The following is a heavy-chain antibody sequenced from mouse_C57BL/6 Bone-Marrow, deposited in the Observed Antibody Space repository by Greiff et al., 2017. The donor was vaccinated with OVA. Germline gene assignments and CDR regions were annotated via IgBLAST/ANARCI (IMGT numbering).Heavy chain of an antibody. CDR3: ARPYYGSSTGFAY. V-gene: IGHV5-6*01. Sequence: EVKLMESGGDLVKPGGSLKLSCAASGFTFSSYGMSWVRQTPDKRLEWVATISSGGSYTYYPDSVKGRFTISRDNAKNTLYLQMSSLKSENTALYYCARPYYGSSTGFAYWGQGTLVTVSA. CDR1: GFTFSSYG. CDR2: ISSGGSYT. J-gene: IGHJ3*01. D-gene: IGHD1-1*01.